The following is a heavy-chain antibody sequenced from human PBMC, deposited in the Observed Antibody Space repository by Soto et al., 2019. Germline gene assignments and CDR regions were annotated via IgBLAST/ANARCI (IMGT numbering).Heavy chain of an antibody. Sequence: QVQLVQSGAEVKKPGSSVKVSCKASGGTFSSYAISWVRQAPGQGLEWMGGIIPIFGTANYAQKFQGRVTTTADESTSTAYMELSRLRSEDTGVYYCARDSGITMVRGVPDYWGQGTLVTVSS. CDR3: ARDSGITMVRGVPDY. CDR2: IIPIFGTA. J-gene: IGHJ4*02. CDR1: GGTFSSYA. V-gene: IGHV1-69*01. D-gene: IGHD3-10*01.